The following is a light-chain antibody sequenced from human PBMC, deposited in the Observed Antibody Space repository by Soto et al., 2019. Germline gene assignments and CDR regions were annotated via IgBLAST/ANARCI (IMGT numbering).Light chain of an antibody. CDR3: QQYNNWPYT. CDR2: GAS. CDR1: QSVSSN. Sequence: EIVMTQSPATLSVSPGERATLSCRASQSVSSNLAWYQQKPGQAHRLLIYGASTRATGIPARFSGSGPGTEFTLTICSLRSEDFAVYYCQQYNNWPYTFGQGTKLEIK. V-gene: IGKV3-15*01. J-gene: IGKJ2*01.